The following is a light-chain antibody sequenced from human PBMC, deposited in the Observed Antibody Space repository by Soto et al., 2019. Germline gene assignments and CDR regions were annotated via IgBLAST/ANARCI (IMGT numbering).Light chain of an antibody. CDR1: SSDIGFYNY. CDR3: SSYTSSNTLV. J-gene: IGLJ2*01. V-gene: IGLV2-14*01. Sequence: QSVLTQPASVSGSPGQSITISCTGTSSDIGFYNYVSWYQQHPGKAPKLMIYKVSNRPSGVSNRFSGSKSGNTASLTISGLQAEDQADYYCSSYTSSNTLVFGGGTKLTVL. CDR2: KVS.